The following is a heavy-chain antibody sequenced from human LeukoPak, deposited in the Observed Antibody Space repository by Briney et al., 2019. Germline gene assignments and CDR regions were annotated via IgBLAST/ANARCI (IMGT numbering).Heavy chain of an antibody. CDR1: GFTFDDDG. D-gene: IGHD3-10*01. V-gene: IGHV3-20*04. CDR3: ARVGREGYYFDY. CDR2: INWNGGST. J-gene: IGHJ4*02. Sequence: GGSLRLSCAASGFTFDDDGMSWVRQAPGKGLEWVSGINWNGGSTGYADSVKGRFTISRDNAKNSLYLQMNSLRAEDTALYYCARVGREGYYFDYWGQGTLVTVSS.